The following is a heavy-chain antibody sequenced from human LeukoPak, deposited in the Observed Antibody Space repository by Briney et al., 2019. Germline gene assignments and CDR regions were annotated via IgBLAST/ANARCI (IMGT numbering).Heavy chain of an antibody. D-gene: IGHD6-13*01. V-gene: IGHV3-9*01. Sequence: GRSLRLSCAASGFTFDDYAMHWVRQAPGKGLEWVSGISWNSGSIGYADSVKGRFTISRDNAKNSLYLQMNSLRAEDTALYYCAKVAAAGTKPWYYFDYWGQGTLATVSS. CDR3: AKVAAAGTKPWYYFDY. CDR1: GFTFDDYA. CDR2: ISWNSGSI. J-gene: IGHJ4*02.